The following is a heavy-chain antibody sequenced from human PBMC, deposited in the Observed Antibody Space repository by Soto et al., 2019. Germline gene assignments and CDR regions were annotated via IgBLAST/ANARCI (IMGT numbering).Heavy chain of an antibody. CDR1: GYTFTGYY. V-gene: IGHV1-2*04. CDR2: INPNSGGT. J-gene: IGHJ6*02. Sequence: ASVKVSCKASGYTFTGYYMHWVRQAPGQGLEWMGWINPNSGGTNYAQKFQGWVTMTRDTSISTAYMELSRLRSDDTAVYYCARAPHYGDYYYYYGMDVWGQGTTVTVSS. D-gene: IGHD4-17*01. CDR3: ARAPHYGDYYYYYGMDV.